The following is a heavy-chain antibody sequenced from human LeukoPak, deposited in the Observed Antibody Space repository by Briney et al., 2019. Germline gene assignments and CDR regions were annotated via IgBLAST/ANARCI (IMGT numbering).Heavy chain of an antibody. CDR3: AKDIDYGDYVVS. CDR1: GFTFSSYG. Sequence: GRSLRLSCAASGFTFSSYGMHWVRQAPGKGLEWVAVISYDGSNKYYADSVKGRFTISRDNSKNTLYLQMNSLRAEDTAVYYCAKDIDYGDYVVSWGQGTLVTVSS. J-gene: IGHJ4*02. D-gene: IGHD4-17*01. V-gene: IGHV3-30*18. CDR2: ISYDGSNK.